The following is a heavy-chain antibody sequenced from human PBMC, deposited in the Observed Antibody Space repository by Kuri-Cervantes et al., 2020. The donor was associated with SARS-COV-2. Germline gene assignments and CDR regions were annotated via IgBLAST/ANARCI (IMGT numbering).Heavy chain of an antibody. CDR2: IYHSGST. CDR1: GYSISSGYY. Sequence: ESLKISCTVSGYSISSGYYWGWIRQPPGKGLEWIGSIYHSGSTYYNPSLKSRVTISVDTSKNQFSLKLSSVTAADTAVYYCARRYYDSSDIRDAFDIWGQGTMVTVSS. D-gene: IGHD3-22*01. CDR3: ARRYYDSSDIRDAFDI. J-gene: IGHJ3*02. V-gene: IGHV4-38-2*02.